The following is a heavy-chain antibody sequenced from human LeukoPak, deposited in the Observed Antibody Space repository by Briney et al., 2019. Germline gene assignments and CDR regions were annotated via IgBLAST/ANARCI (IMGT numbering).Heavy chain of an antibody. CDR2: INPNSGGT. J-gene: IGHJ3*02. CDR3: ARAGEMATIGDIHPEHDAFDI. V-gene: IGHV1-2*06. Sequence: ASVKVSCKASGYTFTGYYMHWVRQAPGQGLEWMGRINPNSGGTNYAQKFQGRVTMTRDTSISTAYMELSRLRSEDTAVYYCARAGEMATIGDIHPEHDAFDIWGQGTMVTVSS. D-gene: IGHD5-24*01. CDR1: GYTFTGYY.